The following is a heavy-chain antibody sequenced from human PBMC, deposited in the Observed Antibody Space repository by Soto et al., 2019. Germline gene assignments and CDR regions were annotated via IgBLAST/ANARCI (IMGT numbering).Heavy chain of an antibody. Sequence: EEQLVESGGGLVKPGGSLRLSFAASGFTFSSSAMHWVRQVTGKGLEWVSAIGAGGDTYYPDSVKGRFTISRENAKNSLYLQMNSLRDEDTAVYFCAREGRSSTWYDWYFDLWGRGTLVTVSS. CDR2: IGAGGDT. CDR3: AREGRSSTWYDWYFDL. V-gene: IGHV3-13*01. D-gene: IGHD6-13*01. CDR1: GFTFSSSA. J-gene: IGHJ2*01.